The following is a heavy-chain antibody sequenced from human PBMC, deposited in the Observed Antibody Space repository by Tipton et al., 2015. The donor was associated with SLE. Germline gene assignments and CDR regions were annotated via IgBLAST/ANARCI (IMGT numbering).Heavy chain of an antibody. CDR3: AKDLFRRITIFGVADY. V-gene: IGHV3-21*01. D-gene: IGHD3-3*01. Sequence: SLRLSCAASGFTFSSYSMNWVRQAPGKGLEWVSSISSSSSYIYYADSVKGRFTISRDNSKNTLYLQMNSLRAEDTAVYYCAKDLFRRITIFGVADYWGQGTLVTVSS. CDR1: GFTFSSYS. CDR2: ISSSSSYI. J-gene: IGHJ4*02.